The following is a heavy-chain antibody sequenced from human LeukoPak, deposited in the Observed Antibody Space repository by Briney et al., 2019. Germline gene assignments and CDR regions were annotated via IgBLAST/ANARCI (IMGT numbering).Heavy chain of an antibody. J-gene: IGHJ4*02. CDR2: IYSGGSA. D-gene: IGHD3-9*01. Sequence: GGSLRLSCAASGFTVSSNYMSWVRQAPGKGLEWVSVIYSGGSAYYADSVKGRFTISRDNSKNTLYLQMNSLRAEDTAVYYCARGLHYDILTGYPPTSFEYYFDYWGQGTLVTVSS. CDR1: GFTVSSNY. CDR3: ARGLHYDILTGYPPTSFEYYFDY. V-gene: IGHV3-66*01.